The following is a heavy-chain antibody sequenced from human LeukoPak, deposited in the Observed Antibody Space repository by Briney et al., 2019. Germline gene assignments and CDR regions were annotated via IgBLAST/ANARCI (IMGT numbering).Heavy chain of an antibody. Sequence: PGGSLRLSCAASGFTFSSYGMHWVRQAPGKGLEWVAFIRYDGSNKYYADSVKGRFTISRDNSKNTLYLQMNSLRAEDTAVYYFAKKEYSSSPSDYWGQGTPVTVSS. CDR1: GFTFSSYG. CDR2: IRYDGSNK. V-gene: IGHV3-30*02. J-gene: IGHJ4*02. D-gene: IGHD6-6*01. CDR3: AKKEYSSSPSDY.